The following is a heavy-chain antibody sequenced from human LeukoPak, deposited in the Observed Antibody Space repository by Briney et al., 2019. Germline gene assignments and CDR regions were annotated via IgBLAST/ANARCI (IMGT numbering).Heavy chain of an antibody. CDR1: GFTFSSYS. J-gene: IGHJ4*02. Sequence: PGGSLRLSCAASGFTFSSYSMNWVRQAPGKGLEWVSSISSNSSYIYYADSVKGRFTISRDNAKNSLYLQMKIFRAEETAMYYSARVGYCSSTSCHDFDYWGEGNLVTVSS. CDR2: ISSNSSYI. CDR3: ARVGYCSSTSCHDFDY. V-gene: IGHV3-21*01. D-gene: IGHD2-2*01.